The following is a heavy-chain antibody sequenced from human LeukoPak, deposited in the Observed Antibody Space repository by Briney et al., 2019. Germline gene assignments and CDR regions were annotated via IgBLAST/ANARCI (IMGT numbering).Heavy chain of an antibody. J-gene: IGHJ4*02. CDR2: IRYDGSNK. Sequence: GGSLRLSCAASGFTFSSYGMHWVRQAPGKGLEWVAFIRYDGSNKYYADSVKGRFTISRDNSKNTLYLQMNSLRAEDTAVYYCAKDTSLWFGEPLGYWGQGTLVTVSS. CDR3: AKDTSLWFGEPLGY. D-gene: IGHD3-10*01. V-gene: IGHV3-30*02. CDR1: GFTFSSYG.